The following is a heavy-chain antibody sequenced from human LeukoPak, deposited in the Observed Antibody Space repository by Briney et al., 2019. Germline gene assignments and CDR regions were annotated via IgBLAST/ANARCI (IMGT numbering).Heavy chain of an antibody. CDR2: ISYSGST. Sequence: SETLSLTCTVSGASFSSSTYYWGWIRQPPGKGLEWIGSISYSGSTYYSPSLKSRVTMSVDTSKNQFSLKLSSVTAADTAVYYCARVYNWNDDDVYNWFDPWGQGTLVTVSS. D-gene: IGHD1-1*01. CDR3: ARVYNWNDDDVYNWFDP. J-gene: IGHJ5*02. V-gene: IGHV4-39*07. CDR1: GASFSSSTYY.